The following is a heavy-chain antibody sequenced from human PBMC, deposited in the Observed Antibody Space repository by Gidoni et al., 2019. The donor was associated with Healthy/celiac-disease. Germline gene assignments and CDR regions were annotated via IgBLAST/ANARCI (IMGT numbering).Heavy chain of an antibody. D-gene: IGHD4-17*01. Sequence: QVQLVESGGGVVQPGRSLRLSCAASGFTFSSYGMHWVRQAPGQGLEWVAVISYDGSNKYYADSVKGRFTISRDNSKNTLYLQMNSLRAEDTAVYYCAKFEGLRWYQDYWGQGTLVTVSS. J-gene: IGHJ4*02. CDR2: ISYDGSNK. CDR3: AKFEGLRWYQDY. V-gene: IGHV3-30*18. CDR1: GFTFSSYG.